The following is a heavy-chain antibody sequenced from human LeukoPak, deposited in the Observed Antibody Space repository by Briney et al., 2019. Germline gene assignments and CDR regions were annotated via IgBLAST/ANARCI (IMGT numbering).Heavy chain of an antibody. D-gene: IGHD5-18*01. CDR1: GYTLTELS. J-gene: IGHJ4*02. CDR2: FDPEDGET. CDR3: ATVLDGYSHGLN. V-gene: IGHV1-24*01. Sequence: ASVKVSCKVSGYTLTELSMPWVRQAPGKGLEWMGGFDPEDGETIYAQKFQGRVTMTEDTSTDTAYMELSSLRSEDTAVYYCATVLDGYSHGLNWGQGTLVTVSS.